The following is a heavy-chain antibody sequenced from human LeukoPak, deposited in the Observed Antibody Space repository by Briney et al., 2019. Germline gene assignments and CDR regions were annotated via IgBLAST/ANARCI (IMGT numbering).Heavy chain of an antibody. CDR2: MNPNSGNT. D-gene: IGHD6-13*01. CDR3: ARARQQLVRRYYYYMDV. CDR1: GYTFTSYD. Sequence: GASVKVSCKASGYTFTSYDINWVRQATGQGLEWMGWMNPNSGNTGYAQKFQGRVTITRNTSISTAYMELSSLRSEDTAVYYCARARQQLVRRYYYYMDVWGKGTTVTVSS. J-gene: IGHJ6*03. V-gene: IGHV1-8*01.